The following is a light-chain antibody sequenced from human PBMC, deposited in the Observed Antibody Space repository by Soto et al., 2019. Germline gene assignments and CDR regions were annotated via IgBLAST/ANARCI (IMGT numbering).Light chain of an antibody. CDR3: QQYSDSSGA. CDR2: DAS. V-gene: IGKV1-5*01. J-gene: IGKJ1*01. CDR1: QSIGTW. Sequence: DIQMTQSPSTLSGSVGDRVTITCGASQSIGTWLAWYQQKPGKAPKLLIFDASTLESGVPSRFSGSGSGTDFTLTISSLQPDDFATYYCQQYSDSSGAFGQGTRVEIK.